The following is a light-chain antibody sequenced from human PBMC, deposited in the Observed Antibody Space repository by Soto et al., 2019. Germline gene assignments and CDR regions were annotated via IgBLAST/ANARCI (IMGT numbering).Light chain of an antibody. V-gene: IGKV3D-15*01. J-gene: IGKJ4*01. CDR3: QQYDKWPLT. Sequence: ELVMTQSPATLSVSPVEGATLSCRASHSVNSNLAWYQQKPGQAPRLLIYGASTRPTGIPARFSGSGSGTDFTLTISSLQSEDFAVYYCQQYDKWPLTFGGGTKVDIK. CDR1: HSVNSN. CDR2: GAS.